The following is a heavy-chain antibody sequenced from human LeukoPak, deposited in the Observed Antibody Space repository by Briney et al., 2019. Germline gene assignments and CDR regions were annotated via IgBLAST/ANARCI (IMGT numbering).Heavy chain of an antibody. Sequence: SETLSLTCIVSGGSISSYYWSWIRQPPGKGLEWVGYIYYSGSANYNPSLKSRVTISVDTSKNQFSLKLSSVTAADTAVHYCARGAWDGYNYYMDVWGKGTTVTVSS. CDR1: GGSISSYY. CDR3: ARGAWDGYNYYMDV. J-gene: IGHJ6*03. V-gene: IGHV4-59*01. CDR2: IYYSGSA. D-gene: IGHD1-26*01.